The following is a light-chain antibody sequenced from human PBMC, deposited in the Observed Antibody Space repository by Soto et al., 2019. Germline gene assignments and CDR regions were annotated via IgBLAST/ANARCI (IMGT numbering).Light chain of an antibody. J-gene: IGKJ1*01. Sequence: EIVLTQSPATLSSFPGDRVTLSCRASQAVNTRLAWYQHRPGQPPRPLIYLASNRAAGVPARYSGSGSGTDFTLTISDVEPEDFAVYYCHQRQSWPRTFGQGITVDI. CDR3: HQRQSWPRT. CDR1: QAVNTR. V-gene: IGKV3-11*01. CDR2: LAS.